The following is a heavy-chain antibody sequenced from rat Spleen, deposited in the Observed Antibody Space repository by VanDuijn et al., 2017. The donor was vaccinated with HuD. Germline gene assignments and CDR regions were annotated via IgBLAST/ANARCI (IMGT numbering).Heavy chain of an antibody. CDR1: GFSLTNYG. J-gene: IGHJ4*01. D-gene: IGHD4-3*01. CDR3: ARHLREASGVMDA. CDR2: IWAGGGT. Sequence: QVQVKESGPGLVQSSQTLSLTCTVSGFSLTNYGVSWVRQPPGKSLVWMGIIWAGGGTNYNSAVKSRLSISRDTSKSQVLLKMNSLQPEDTGTYYCARHLREASGVMDAWGQGASVTVSS. V-gene: IGHV2-72*01.